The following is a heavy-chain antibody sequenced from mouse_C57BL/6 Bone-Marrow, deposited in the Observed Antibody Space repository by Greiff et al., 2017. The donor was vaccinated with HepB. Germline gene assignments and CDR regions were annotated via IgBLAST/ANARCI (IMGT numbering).Heavy chain of an antibody. D-gene: IGHD1-1*01. Sequence: VQLQQSGAELVRPGASVKLSCKASGYTFTDYYINWVKQRPGQGLEWIARIYPGSGNTYYNEKFKGKATLTAEKSSSTAYMQLSSLTSEDSPVYFCAIGGITTVRDYAMDYWGQGTSVTVSS. CDR1: GYTFTDYY. CDR2: IYPGSGNT. V-gene: IGHV1-76*01. CDR3: AIGGITTVRDYAMDY. J-gene: IGHJ4*01.